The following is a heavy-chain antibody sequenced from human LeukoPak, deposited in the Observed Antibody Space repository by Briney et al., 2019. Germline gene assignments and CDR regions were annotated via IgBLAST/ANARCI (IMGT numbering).Heavy chain of an antibody. CDR3: ARDRIRAIDY. D-gene: IGHD2/OR15-2a*01. CDR1: GGSISSGDYY. J-gene: IGHJ4*02. Sequence: SETLSLTCTVSGGSISSGDYYWSWIRQHPGKGLEWIGYIYYSGSTYYNPSLKSRVTISVDTSKNQFSLKLSSVTAADTAVYYCARDRIRAIDYWGQGTLVTVSS. V-gene: IGHV4-31*03. CDR2: IYYSGST.